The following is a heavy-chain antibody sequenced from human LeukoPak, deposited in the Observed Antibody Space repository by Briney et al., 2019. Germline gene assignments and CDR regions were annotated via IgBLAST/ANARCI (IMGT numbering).Heavy chain of an antibody. V-gene: IGHV3-21*01. D-gene: IGHD3-10*01. J-gene: IGHJ3*02. CDR1: GLTFSSHW. CDR2: ISSSSSYI. CDR3: ARGGSGTLDAFDI. Sequence: PGGSLRLSCAASGLTFSSHWMHWVRQAPGKGLEWVSSISSSSSYIYYADSVKGRFTISRDNAKNSLYLQMNSLRAEDTAVYYCARGGSGTLDAFDIWGQGTMVTVSS.